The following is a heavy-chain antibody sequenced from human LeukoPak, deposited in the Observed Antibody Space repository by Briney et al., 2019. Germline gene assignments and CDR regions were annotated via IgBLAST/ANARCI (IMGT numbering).Heavy chain of an antibody. CDR1: GGSISSSSYY. CDR3: ARHEDYDYVWGSYI. D-gene: IGHD3-16*01. J-gene: IGHJ4*02. V-gene: IGHV4-39*01. Sequence: SETLSLTCTVSGGSISSSSYYWGWIRQPPGKGREWIGSIYYSGSTYYNPSLKSRVTISVDTSKNQFSLKLSSVTAADTAVYYCARHEDYDYVWGSYIWGQGTLVTVSS. CDR2: IYYSGST.